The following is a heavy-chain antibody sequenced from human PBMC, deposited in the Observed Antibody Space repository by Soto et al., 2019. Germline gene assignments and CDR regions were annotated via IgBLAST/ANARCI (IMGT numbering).Heavy chain of an antibody. CDR2: INPNSGGT. CDR3: ARGQLELRDYYYGMDV. J-gene: IGHJ6*02. CDR1: GYTFTGYY. D-gene: IGHD1-7*01. V-gene: IGHV1-2*04. Sequence: XVKVSCKASGYTFTGYYMHWVRQAPGQGLEWMGWINPNSGGTNYAQKFQGWVTMTRDTSISTAYMELSRLRSEDTAVYYCARGQLELRDYYYGMDVWGQGTTVTVSS.